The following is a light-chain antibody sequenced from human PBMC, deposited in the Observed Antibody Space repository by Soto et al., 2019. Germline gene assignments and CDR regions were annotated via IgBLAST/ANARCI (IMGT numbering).Light chain of an antibody. CDR1: NSDVGGYNF. V-gene: IGLV2-11*01. J-gene: IGLJ1*01. Sequence: QSVLTQPRSVSGSPGQSVTISCTGTNSDVGGYNFVSWYQQLPGKAPKLMISAVSQRPSGVPDRFSGSKSGNTAYLTISGLQVEDEAEYFCFSFTTTSTHVFGTGTKLTVL. CDR2: AVS. CDR3: FSFTTTSTHV.